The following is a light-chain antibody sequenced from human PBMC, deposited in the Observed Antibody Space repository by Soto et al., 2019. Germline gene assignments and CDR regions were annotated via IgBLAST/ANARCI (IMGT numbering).Light chain of an antibody. CDR1: QSLLHSNGNIY. Sequence: DIVLTQSPLSLPVTPGEPASISCRSSQSLLHSNGNIYLDWYLQTPGQSPQLLIYLGSIRASGVPERFSGSGSGTDFTLKITRVEAEDVGVYYCMQAIQAPRTFGLGTKVEIK. CDR2: LGS. CDR3: MQAIQAPRT. V-gene: IGKV2-28*01. J-gene: IGKJ1*01.